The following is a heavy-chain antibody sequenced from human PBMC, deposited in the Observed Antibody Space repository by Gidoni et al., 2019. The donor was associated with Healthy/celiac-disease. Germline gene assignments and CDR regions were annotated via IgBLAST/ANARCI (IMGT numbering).Heavy chain of an antibody. J-gene: IGHJ4*02. V-gene: IGHV4-34*01. CDR1: GGSFSGYY. CDR3: ASDIVVVVAATPRAFDY. Sequence: QVQLQQWGEGLLKPSETLSLTCAVYGGSFSGYYWSWIRQPPGKGLEWIGETNHSESTNSNPSLKSRVPISGDTSKNQFSLKLSSVTAADTAVYYCASDIVVVVAATPRAFDYWVQGTLVTVSS. D-gene: IGHD2-15*01. CDR2: TNHSEST.